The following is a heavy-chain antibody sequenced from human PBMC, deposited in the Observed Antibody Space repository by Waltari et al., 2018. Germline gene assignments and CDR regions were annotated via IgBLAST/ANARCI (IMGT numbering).Heavy chain of an antibody. Sequence: QVQLVQSGAEVKKPGSSVKVSCKASGGTFSSYAISWVRQAPGQGLEWMGRVIPIFGTANDAQKFQGRVTITADKSTSTAYMELSSLRSEDTAVYYCASLTDILTGYYHYGMDVWGQGTTVTVSS. CDR3: ASLTDILTGYYHYGMDV. J-gene: IGHJ6*02. CDR1: GGTFSSYA. D-gene: IGHD3-9*01. CDR2: VIPIFGTA. V-gene: IGHV1-69*08.